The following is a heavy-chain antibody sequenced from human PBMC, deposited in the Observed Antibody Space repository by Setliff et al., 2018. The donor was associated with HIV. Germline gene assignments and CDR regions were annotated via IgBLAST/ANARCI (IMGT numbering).Heavy chain of an antibody. CDR1: GFTFSFSTVW. CDR2: IKSKAASGTT. V-gene: IGHV3-15*01. Sequence: GESLKISCAASGFTFSFSTVWMTWVRQAPGKGLEWVGRIKSKAASGTTDYAAPVKGRFTVSRDDSKNTLYLQMNSLKTEDTAVYYCTTLNQKNAFDFWGQGTMVTVSS. J-gene: IGHJ3*01. CDR3: TTLNQKNAFDF.